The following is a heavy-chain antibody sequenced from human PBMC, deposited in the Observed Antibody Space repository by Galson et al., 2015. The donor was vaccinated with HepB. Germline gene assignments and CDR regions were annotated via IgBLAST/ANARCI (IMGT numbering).Heavy chain of an antibody. CDR3: ARGGEDTAMEPARYFDY. Sequence: SLRLSCAASGFTFSSYSMNWVRQAPGKGLEWVSSISSSSSYIYYADSVKGRFTISRDNAKNSLYLQMNSLRAEDTAVYYCARGGEDTAMEPARYFDYWGQGTLVTVSS. V-gene: IGHV3-21*01. D-gene: IGHD5-18*01. J-gene: IGHJ4*02. CDR2: ISSSSSYI. CDR1: GFTFSSYS.